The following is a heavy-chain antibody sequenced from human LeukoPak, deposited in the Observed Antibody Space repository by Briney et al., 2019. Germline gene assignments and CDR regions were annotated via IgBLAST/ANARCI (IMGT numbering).Heavy chain of an antibody. CDR1: GFTFSSYS. CDR2: ISSSSSYI. V-gene: IGHV3-21*04. Sequence: GGSLRLSCAASGFTFSSYSMNWVRQAPGKGLEWVSSISSSSSYIYYADSVKGRFTISRDNAKNTLYLQMNSLRAEDTAVYYCAKDLSMVRGVISLDAFDIWGQGTMVTVSS. D-gene: IGHD3-10*01. J-gene: IGHJ3*02. CDR3: AKDLSMVRGVISLDAFDI.